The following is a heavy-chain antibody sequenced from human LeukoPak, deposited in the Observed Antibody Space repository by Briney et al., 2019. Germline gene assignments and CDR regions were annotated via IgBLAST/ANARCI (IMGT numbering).Heavy chain of an antibody. J-gene: IGHJ4*02. CDR2: IYYSGST. D-gene: IGHD3-10*01. Sequence: SETLSLTCTVSGGSISSYHWSWIRQPPGKGLEWIGYIYYSGSTNYNPSLKSRVTISVDTSKNQFSLKLSSVTAADTAVYYCARFNYYGSGSYSDWGQGTLVTVSS. CDR3: ARFNYYGSGSYSD. CDR1: GGSISSYH. V-gene: IGHV4-59*01.